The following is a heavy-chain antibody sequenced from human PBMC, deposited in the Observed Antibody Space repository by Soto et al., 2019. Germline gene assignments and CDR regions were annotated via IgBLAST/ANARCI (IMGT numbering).Heavy chain of an antibody. Sequence: ASVKVSCKASGYTFTSYGISWVRQAPGQGLEWMGWISAYNGNTNYAQKLQGRVTMTTDTSTSTAYMELRSLRSDDTAVYYCARMVRGAVYYYYYMDVWGKGTTVTVS. V-gene: IGHV1-18*01. CDR3: ARMVRGAVYYYYYMDV. CDR1: GYTFTSYG. D-gene: IGHD3-10*01. CDR2: ISAYNGNT. J-gene: IGHJ6*03.